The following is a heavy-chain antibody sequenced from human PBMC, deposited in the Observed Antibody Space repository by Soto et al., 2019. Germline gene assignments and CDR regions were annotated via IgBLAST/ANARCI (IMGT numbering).Heavy chain of an antibody. Sequence: PGGSLRLSCGASGFTFSSYSMNWVRQGPGKGLEWVSYISSSSNTIYYADSVKGRFSISRDNAKRSLYLQMNSLRDEDTAVYYCARMDSNSFRFANYYYGMAVWGQGTTVTVSS. CDR3: ARMDSNSFRFANYYYGMAV. D-gene: IGHD6-6*01. J-gene: IGHJ6*02. CDR2: ISSSSNTI. CDR1: GFTFSSYS. V-gene: IGHV3-48*02.